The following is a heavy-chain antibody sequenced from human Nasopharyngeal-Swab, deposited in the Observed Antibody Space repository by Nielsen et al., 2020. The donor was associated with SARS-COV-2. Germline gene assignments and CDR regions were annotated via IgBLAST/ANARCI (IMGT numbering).Heavy chain of an antibody. V-gene: IGHV2-5*02. J-gene: IGHJ5*02. CDR2: IYWDDDK. CDR3: AHSSTMIVVADNWFDP. CDR1: GFSLSTSGVG. Sequence: SGPTLVKPTQTLTLTCTFSGFSLSTSGVGVGWICQPPGKALEWLALIYWDDDKRYSPSLKSRLTITKDTSKNPVVLTMTNMDPVDTATYYCAHSSTMIVVADNWFDPWGQGTLVTVSS. D-gene: IGHD3-22*01.